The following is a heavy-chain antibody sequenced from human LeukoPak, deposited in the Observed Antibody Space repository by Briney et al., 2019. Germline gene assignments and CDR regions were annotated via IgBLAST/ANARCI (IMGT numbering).Heavy chain of an antibody. V-gene: IGHV4-39*07. J-gene: IGHJ6*02. CDR3: ARVGMTTVKGLYGMDV. Sequence: SETLSLTCTVSGGSISSSSYYWGWIRQPPGKGLEWIGSIYYSGSTYYNPSLKSRVTISVDTSKNQFSLKLSSVTAADTAVYYCARVGMTTVKGLYGMDVWGQGTTVTVSS. CDR1: GGSISSSSYY. D-gene: IGHD4-17*01. CDR2: IYYSGST.